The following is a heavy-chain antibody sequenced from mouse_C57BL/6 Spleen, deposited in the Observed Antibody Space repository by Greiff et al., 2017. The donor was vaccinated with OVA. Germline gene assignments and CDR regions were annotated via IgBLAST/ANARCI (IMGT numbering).Heavy chain of an antibody. CDR3: AREGGYDYDAMDY. V-gene: IGHV1-55*01. J-gene: IGHJ4*01. D-gene: IGHD2-10*02. CDR1: GYTFTSYW. Sequence: QVQLQQPGAELVKPGASVKMSCKASGYTFTSYWITWVKQRPGQGLEWIGDIYPGSGSTNYNEKFKSKATLTVDTSSSTAYMQLRSLTSEDSAVYYCAREGGYDYDAMDYWGQGTSVTVSS. CDR2: IYPGSGST.